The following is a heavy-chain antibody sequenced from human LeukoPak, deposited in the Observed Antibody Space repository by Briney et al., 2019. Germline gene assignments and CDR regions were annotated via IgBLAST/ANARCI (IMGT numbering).Heavy chain of an antibody. CDR3: AKDLMEAHSSGWDSVVAIDI. D-gene: IGHD6-19*01. Sequence: GGSLRLSCAASGFTYSSYAMSWVRQAPGKGLEWVSVISGNGGTTYYADSAKGRFTISRDNSKNTLYLQMNSLRAEDTAVYYCAKDLMEAHSSGWDSVVAIDIWGQGTLVTVSS. V-gene: IGHV3-23*01. CDR2: ISGNGGTT. J-gene: IGHJ3*02. CDR1: GFTYSSYA.